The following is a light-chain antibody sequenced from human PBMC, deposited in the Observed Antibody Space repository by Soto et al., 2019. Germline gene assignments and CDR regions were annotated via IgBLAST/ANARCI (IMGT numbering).Light chain of an antibody. CDR1: NSDVGAYNY. CDR2: EVT. J-gene: IGLJ3*02. V-gene: IGLV2-14*01. CDR3: LSYTKTSVLV. Sequence: QSVLTQPASVSGSPGQSITISCTGTNSDVGAYNYVSWFQQHPGKAPKLIIFEVTNRPSGVSHRFSGSKSANTASLTISGLQTGDGADYYCLSYTKTSVLVSGGGTKL.